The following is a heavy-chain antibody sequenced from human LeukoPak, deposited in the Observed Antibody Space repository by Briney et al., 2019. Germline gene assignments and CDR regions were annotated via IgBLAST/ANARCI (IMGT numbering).Heavy chain of an antibody. CDR1: GFTFSSYA. CDR2: ISGIGGST. V-gene: IGHV3-64D*06. Sequence: GRSLRLSCSASGFTFSSYAMHWVRQAPGKGLQYVSAISGIGGSTSYADSVKGRFTISRDNSKNTLYLQMSSLRAEDTAVYYCVKESSSWYGVDYWGQGTLVTVSS. CDR3: VKESSSWYGVDY. J-gene: IGHJ4*02. D-gene: IGHD6-13*01.